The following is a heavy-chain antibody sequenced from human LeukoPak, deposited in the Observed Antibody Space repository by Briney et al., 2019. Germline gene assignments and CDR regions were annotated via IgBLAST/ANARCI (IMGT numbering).Heavy chain of an antibody. CDR3: AKASNNHGLGGTVEY. J-gene: IGHJ4*02. D-gene: IGHD1-14*01. CDR1: GFTFSRYA. CDR2: ISYDGSNK. V-gene: IGHV3-30*18. Sequence: GGSLRLSCADSGFTFSRYAMHWVRQAPGKGLEWVAVISYDGSNKFYADSAKGRLAISRDNSKNTLYLQMNSLRTEDTAVYYCAKASNNHGLGGTVEYWGQGTLVTVSS.